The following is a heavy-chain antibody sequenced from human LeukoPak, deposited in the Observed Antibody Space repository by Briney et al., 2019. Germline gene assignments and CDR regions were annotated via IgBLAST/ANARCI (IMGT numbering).Heavy chain of an antibody. Sequence: ASVKVSCKASGGPFSKYAINWVRQAPGQGFEWMGGIIPIFATPNYAQKFKGRVTITADESTSTAYMELSSLRSEDTAVYYCARDRDIVVVVADRAFDIWGQGTMVTVSS. D-gene: IGHD2-15*01. CDR3: ARDRDIVVVVADRAFDI. CDR2: IIPIFATP. V-gene: IGHV1-69*13. CDR1: GGPFSKYA. J-gene: IGHJ3*02.